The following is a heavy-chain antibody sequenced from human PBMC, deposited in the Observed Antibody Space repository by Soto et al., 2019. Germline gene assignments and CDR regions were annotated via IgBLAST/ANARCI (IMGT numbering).Heavy chain of an antibody. J-gene: IGHJ6*02. CDR2: IYSGGST. D-gene: IGHD3-9*01. Sequence: GGSLRLSCAASGFTVSSNYMSWVRQAPGKGLEWVSVIYSGGSTYYADSVKGRFTISRDNSKNTLYLQMNSLRAEDTAVYYCAREMGAYDILPGYYHYYYGMDVWGQGTTVTVSS. CDR3: AREMGAYDILPGYYHYYYGMDV. CDR1: GFTVSSNY. V-gene: IGHV3-53*01.